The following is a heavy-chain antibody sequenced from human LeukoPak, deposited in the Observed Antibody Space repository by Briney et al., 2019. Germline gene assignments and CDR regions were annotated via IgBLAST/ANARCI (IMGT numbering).Heavy chain of an antibody. J-gene: IGHJ1*01. V-gene: IGHV3-7*01. CDR1: GFRFGRDW. CDR3: ATLDSTKSVL. Sequence: GGFLRLTCVASGFRFGRDWISWVRQAPGKGLEWVACVKQDGTEKNYVVSVWGRFTVSVDNGKNSLYLQMNSLRAEDTAKYYCATLDSTKSVLWGRGTAVIVSS. D-gene: IGHD2-2*01. CDR2: VKQDGTEK.